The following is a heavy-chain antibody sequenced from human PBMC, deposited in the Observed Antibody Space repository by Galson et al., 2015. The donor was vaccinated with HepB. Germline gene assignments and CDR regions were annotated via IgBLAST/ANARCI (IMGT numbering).Heavy chain of an antibody. Sequence: SLRLSCAASGFTFSSYGMHWVRQAPGKGLEWVAVISYDGSNKYYADSVKGRFTISRDNSKNTLYLQMNSLRAEDTAVYYCAKVGGLKSYFDLWGRSTLVTVSS. CDR3: AKVGGLKSYFDL. CDR2: ISYDGSNK. CDR1: GFTFSSYG. J-gene: IGHJ2*01. D-gene: IGHD2-15*01. V-gene: IGHV3-30*18.